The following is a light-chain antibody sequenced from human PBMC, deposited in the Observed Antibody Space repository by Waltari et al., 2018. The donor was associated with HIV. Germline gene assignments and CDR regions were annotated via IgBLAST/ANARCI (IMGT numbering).Light chain of an antibody. Sequence: QTALTQSASVSGLRGQPITISCPGTRSVVGSYNLVTWYQHHPAKAPKLLIYEVNNRPSGVYSRSSVSRSGNADALTISGLQAGCEADYFCCSDRGSSTSVVFGGGTKLTVL. CDR3: CSDRGSSTSVV. CDR1: RSVVGSYNL. J-gene: IGLJ2*01. V-gene: IGLV2-23*02. CDR2: EVN.